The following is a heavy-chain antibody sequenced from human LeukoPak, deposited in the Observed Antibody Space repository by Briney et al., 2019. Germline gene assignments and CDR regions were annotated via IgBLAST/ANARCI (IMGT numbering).Heavy chain of an antibody. D-gene: IGHD6-6*01. CDR2: IYYSGST. CDR1: GGSISSSSYY. J-gene: IGHJ6*02. Sequence: KPSETLSLTCTVSGGSISSSSYYWGWIRQPPGKGLEWIGSIYYSGSTYYNPSLKSRVTMSVDTSKNQFSLKLSSVTAADTAVYYCARHPSESSIADLYGMDVWGQGTTVTVSS. V-gene: IGHV4-39*01. CDR3: ARHPSESSIADLYGMDV.